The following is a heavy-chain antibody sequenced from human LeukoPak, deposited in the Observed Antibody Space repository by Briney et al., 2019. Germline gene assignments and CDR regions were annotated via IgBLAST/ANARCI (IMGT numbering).Heavy chain of an antibody. CDR2: IKSKTDGGTT. J-gene: IGHJ4*02. D-gene: IGHD7-27*01. V-gene: IGHV3-15*01. CDR3: TTDATGEWGFYFDY. Sequence: GGSLRPSCAASGFTFSNAWMSWVRQAPGKGLEWVGRIKSKTDGGTTDYAAPVKGRFTISRDDSKNTLYLQMNSLKTEDTAVYYCTTDATGEWGFYFDYWGQGTLVTVSS. CDR1: GFTFSNAW.